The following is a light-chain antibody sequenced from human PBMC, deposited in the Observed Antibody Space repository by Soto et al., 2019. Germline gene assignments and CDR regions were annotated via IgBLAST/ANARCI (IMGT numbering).Light chain of an antibody. CDR3: QQYYSYPT. CDR2: AAS. J-gene: IGKJ5*01. V-gene: IGKV1-8*01. CDR1: QGISSY. Sequence: AIRLTQSPSALSASTVARVTIPFRASQGISSYLAWYQQKPGKAPKLLIYAASTLQSGVPSRFSGSGSGTDFTLTISCLQSEDFATYYCQQYYSYPTFAQGTRLEIK.